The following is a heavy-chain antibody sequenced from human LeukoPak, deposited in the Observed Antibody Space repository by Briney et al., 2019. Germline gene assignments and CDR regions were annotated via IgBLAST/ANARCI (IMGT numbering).Heavy chain of an antibody. V-gene: IGHV4-39*01. D-gene: IGHD6-13*01. CDR2: IYYSGST. CDR1: GGSISSSSYY. J-gene: IGHJ6*02. CDR3: ARLNQQLAIRYYYYGMDV. Sequence: SETLSLTCTVSGGSISSSSYYWGWIRQPPGKGLEWIGSIYYSGSTYYNPSLKSRVTISVDTSKNQFSLKLSSVTAADTAVYYCARLNQQLAIRYYYYGMDVWAKGPRSPSP.